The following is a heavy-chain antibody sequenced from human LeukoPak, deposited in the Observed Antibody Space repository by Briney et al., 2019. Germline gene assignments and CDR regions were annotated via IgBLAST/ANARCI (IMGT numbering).Heavy chain of an antibody. D-gene: IGHD6-6*01. CDR2: IYYSGST. CDR3: ARDKRYSSSSSAFDI. Sequence: SETLSLTCTVSGGSISSSSYYWGWIRQPPGKGLEWIGSIYYSGSTYYNPSLKSRVTISVDTSKNQFSLKLSSVTAADTAVYYCARDKRYSSSSSAFDIWGQGTMVTVSS. V-gene: IGHV4-39*07. J-gene: IGHJ3*02. CDR1: GGSISSSSYY.